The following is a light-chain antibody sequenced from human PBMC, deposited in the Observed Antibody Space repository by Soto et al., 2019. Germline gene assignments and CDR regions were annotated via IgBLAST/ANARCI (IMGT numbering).Light chain of an antibody. J-gene: IGKJ4*01. V-gene: IGKV3-15*01. CDR2: GAS. CDR1: QTITSN. CDR3: QQYSSWVT. Sequence: EIAMTQSPVTLSLSPGDTATLSCRASQTITSNLAWYQQKPGQPPRLLIYGASTRATGIPARFSGSGSGTEFTLTITNLQSEDFAVYYCQQYSSWVTFGGGTQLEI.